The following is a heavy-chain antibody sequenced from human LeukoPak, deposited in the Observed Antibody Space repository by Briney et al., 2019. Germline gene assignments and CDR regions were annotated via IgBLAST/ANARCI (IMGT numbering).Heavy chain of an antibody. CDR2: ISSGSGYI. D-gene: IGHD3-3*01. CDR1: GFTFSSYS. V-gene: IGHV3-21*01. CDR3: ARNTNYGMDV. J-gene: IGHJ6*02. Sequence: GGSLRLSCAAYGFTFSSYSMNWVRQAPGKGLEWVSSISSGSGYIYYADSVKGRFTISRDNAKNSLFLQMNSLRAEDTAVYYCARNTNYGMDVWGQGTTVTVSS.